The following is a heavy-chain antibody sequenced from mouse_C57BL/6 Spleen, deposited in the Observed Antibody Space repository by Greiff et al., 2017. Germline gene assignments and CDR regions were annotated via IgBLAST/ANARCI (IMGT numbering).Heavy chain of an antibody. V-gene: IGHV1-80*01. D-gene: IGHD2-5*01. CDR3: ARDSNYAMDY. Sequence: QVQLKQSGAELVKPGASVKISCKASGYAFSSYWMNWVKQRPGKGLAWIGQIFPGDGDTTYNGKFKGKATLTADKSSSTAYMQLSSLTSEDSAVYFCARDSNYAMDYWGQGTSVTVSS. CDR2: IFPGDGDT. CDR1: GYAFSSYW. J-gene: IGHJ4*01.